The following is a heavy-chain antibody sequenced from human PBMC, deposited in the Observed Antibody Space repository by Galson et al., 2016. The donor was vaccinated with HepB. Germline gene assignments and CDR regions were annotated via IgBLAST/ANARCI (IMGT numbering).Heavy chain of an antibody. CDR2: IFYSGPT. V-gene: IGHV4-39*07. CDR1: GGSIIRTTFY. J-gene: IGHJ4*02. CDR3: AREVYAGALDH. D-gene: IGHD2-8*01. Sequence: SETLSLTCSVSGGSIIRTTFYWGWLRQSPGKGLEWIGHIFYSGPTSYNPSLASRVTISVDTSNNEFSLRLSSLTDADTAVYYCAREVYAGALDHWGQGNLVTVSS.